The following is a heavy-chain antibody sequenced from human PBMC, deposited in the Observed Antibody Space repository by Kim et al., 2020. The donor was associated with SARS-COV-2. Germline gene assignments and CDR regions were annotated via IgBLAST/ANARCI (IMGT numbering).Heavy chain of an antibody. CDR2: IYPGDSDT. CDR3: ARAFPPPYCGGDCWGYFDL. V-gene: IGHV5-51*01. J-gene: IGHJ2*01. Sequence: GESLKISCKGSGYSFTSYWIGWVRQMPGKGLEWMGIIYPGDSDTRYSPSFQGQVTISADKSISTAYLQWSSLKASDTAMYYCARAFPPPYCGGDCWGYFDLWGRGTLVTVSS. D-gene: IGHD2-21*02. CDR1: GYSFTSYW.